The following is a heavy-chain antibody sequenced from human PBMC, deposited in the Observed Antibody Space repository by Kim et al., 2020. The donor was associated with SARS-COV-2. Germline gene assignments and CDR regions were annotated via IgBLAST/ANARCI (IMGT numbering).Heavy chain of an antibody. CDR3: ARASAGRYYDSIY. V-gene: IGHV3-48*03. D-gene: IGHD3-22*01. J-gene: IGHJ4*02. Sequence: YADSVKGRFTVSRDNAKNSLYRQMNSLRAEDTAIYYCARASAGRYYDSIYWGQGTLVTVSS.